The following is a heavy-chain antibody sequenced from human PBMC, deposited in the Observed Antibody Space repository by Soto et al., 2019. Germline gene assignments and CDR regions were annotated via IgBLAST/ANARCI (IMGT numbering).Heavy chain of an antibody. CDR1: GYTFTGYY. Sequence: ASVKVSCKASGYTFTGYYMHWVRQAPGQGLEWMGWINPNSGGTNYAQKFQGWVTMTRDTSISTAYMELSRLRSDDTAVYHCARDARWFGESPYYYYGMDVWGQGTTVTVS. CDR2: INPNSGGT. D-gene: IGHD3-10*01. CDR3: ARDARWFGESPYYYYGMDV. V-gene: IGHV1-2*04. J-gene: IGHJ6*02.